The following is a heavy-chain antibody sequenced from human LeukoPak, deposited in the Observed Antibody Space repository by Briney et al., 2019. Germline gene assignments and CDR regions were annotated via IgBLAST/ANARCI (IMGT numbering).Heavy chain of an antibody. D-gene: IGHD4-17*01. Sequence: AGGSLRLSCAASGFTFSSYWMSWVRQAPGKGLEWVANIKQDGSEKYYVDSVKGRFTISRDNAKNSLYLQMNSLRAEDTAVYYCARDTYGDYDYYYYGMDVWGQGTTVTVSS. CDR2: IKQDGSEK. J-gene: IGHJ6*02. CDR1: GFTFSSYW. V-gene: IGHV3-7*01. CDR3: ARDTYGDYDYYYYGMDV.